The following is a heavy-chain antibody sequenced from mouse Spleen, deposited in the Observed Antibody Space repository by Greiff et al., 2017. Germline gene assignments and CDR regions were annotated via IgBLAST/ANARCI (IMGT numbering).Heavy chain of an antibody. D-gene: IGHD2-5*01. Sequence: EVQLQQSGPELVKPGASVKIPCKASGYTFTDYNMDWVRQSHGKSLEWIGDINPNNGGTIYNQKFKGKATLTVDKSSSTAYMELRSLTSEDTAVYYCARKVLYYSNLDAMDYWGQGTSVTVSS. CDR1: GYTFTDYN. V-gene: IGHV1-18*01. CDR2: INPNNGGT. CDR3: ARKVLYYSNLDAMDY. J-gene: IGHJ4*01.